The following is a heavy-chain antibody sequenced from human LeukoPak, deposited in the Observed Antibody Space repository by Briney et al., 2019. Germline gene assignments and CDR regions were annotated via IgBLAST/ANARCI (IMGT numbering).Heavy chain of an antibody. CDR3: ARESYSSSYLFDF. CDR2: IYTSGST. CDR1: GGSISSYY. V-gene: IGHV4-4*07. D-gene: IGHD6-6*01. J-gene: IGHJ4*02. Sequence: SETLSLTCSVSGGSISSYYWSWTRQPAGKGLEWIGRIYTSGSTNYNPSLKSRVAMSVDTSKNQISLKVNSVTAADTAVYYCARESYSSSYLFDFWGQGPLAPVSS.